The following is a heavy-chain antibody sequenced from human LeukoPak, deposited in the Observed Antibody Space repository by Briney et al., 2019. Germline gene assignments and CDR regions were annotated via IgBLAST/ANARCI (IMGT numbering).Heavy chain of an antibody. J-gene: IGHJ4*02. Sequence: PGGSLRLSCAASGFTFSSYAMHWVRQAPGKGLEWVAVISYDGSNKYYADSVKGRFTISRDNSKNTLYLQMNSLRAEDTAVYYCARSFPLSLDYWGQGTLVTVSS. D-gene: IGHD3-16*01. V-gene: IGHV3-30*04. CDR3: ARSFPLSLDY. CDR2: ISYDGSNK. CDR1: GFTFSSYA.